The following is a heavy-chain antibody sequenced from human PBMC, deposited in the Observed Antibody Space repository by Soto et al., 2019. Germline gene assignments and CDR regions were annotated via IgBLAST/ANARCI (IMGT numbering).Heavy chain of an antibody. V-gene: IGHV4-30-2*01. Sequence: SSETLSLTCAVSGGSISSGGYSWSWIRQPPGKGLEWIGYIYHSGSTYCNPSLKSRVTISVDRSKNQFSLKLSSVTAADTAVYYCARGNSSGYLYYYYYYGMDVWGQGTTVTVSS. J-gene: IGHJ6*02. D-gene: IGHD3-22*01. CDR2: IYHSGST. CDR1: GGSISSGGYS. CDR3: ARGNSSGYLYYYYYYGMDV.